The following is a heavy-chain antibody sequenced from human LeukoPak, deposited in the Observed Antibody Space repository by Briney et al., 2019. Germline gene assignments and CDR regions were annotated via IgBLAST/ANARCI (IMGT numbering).Heavy chain of an antibody. Sequence: PGGSLRLSCLASGFSFNSYTMNWVREAPGKGLEWVSTISPVSSYTWYAESVKGRFTISRDNPKNSLYLQMDSLRAEDTAVYYCVRDVSRRIGMDVWAKGPRSASP. V-gene: IGHV3-21*01. CDR2: ISPVSSYT. CDR3: VRDVSRRIGMDV. CDR1: GFSFNSYT. J-gene: IGHJ6*02. D-gene: IGHD2/OR15-2a*01.